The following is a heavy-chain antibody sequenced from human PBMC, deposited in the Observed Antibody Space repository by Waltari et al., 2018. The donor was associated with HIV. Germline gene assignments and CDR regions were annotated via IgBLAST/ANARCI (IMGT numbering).Heavy chain of an antibody. V-gene: IGHV1-8*01. Sequence: QVQLVQSGAEVKKPGASVKVSCKASGYTFISYAINWVRQASGQGLEWMGWMNPNRGNAGYAQKFQGRVTMTKNTSISTAYMELSSLRSEDTAVYYWARGAFGGTYRPDYWGQGTLVTVSS. CDR1: GYTFISYA. D-gene: IGHD3-16*02. CDR3: ARGAFGGTYRPDY. J-gene: IGHJ4*02. CDR2: MNPNRGNA.